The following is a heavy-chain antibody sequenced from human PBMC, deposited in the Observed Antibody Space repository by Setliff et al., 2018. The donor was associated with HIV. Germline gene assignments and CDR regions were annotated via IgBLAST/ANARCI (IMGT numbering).Heavy chain of an antibody. CDR2: IYYSGST. V-gene: IGHV4-59*11. D-gene: IGHD3-22*01. CDR1: GGSISSHY. Sequence: SETLSLTCTVSGGSISSHYWSWIRQPPGKGLEWIGYIYYSGSTNYNPSLKSRVTISVDTSKNQFSLKLTSVTAADTAVYYCARDPVITMMVGPKFYFDYWGQGILVTVSS. J-gene: IGHJ4*02. CDR3: ARDPVITMMVGPKFYFDY.